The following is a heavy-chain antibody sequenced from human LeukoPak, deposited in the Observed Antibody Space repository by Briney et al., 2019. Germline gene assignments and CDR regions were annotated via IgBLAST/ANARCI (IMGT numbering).Heavy chain of an antibody. D-gene: IGHD1-7*01. V-gene: IGHV1-8*01. CDR3: ARGELIADWFDP. J-gene: IGHJ5*02. Sequence: ASVKVSCKASGYTFTSYDINWVRQATGQGLKWMGWMNPNSGNTGYAQKFQGRVTMTRNTSISTAYMELSSLRSEDTAVYYCARGELIADWFDPWGQGTLVTVSS. CDR2: MNPNSGNT. CDR1: GYTFTSYD.